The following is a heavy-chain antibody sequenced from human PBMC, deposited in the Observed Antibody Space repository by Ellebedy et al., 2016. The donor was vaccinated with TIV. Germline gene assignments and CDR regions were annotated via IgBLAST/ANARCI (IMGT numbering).Heavy chain of an antibody. CDR1: GFTFSRYG. V-gene: IGHV3-30*18. CDR3: AKDAKEKARVSWEYDY. Sequence: GESLKISCIASGFTFSRYGLHWVRQAPGKGLEWVALVTFDGSNKYYADSVKGRFTVSRDSSKNTLYLEMNSLRGEDTAVYYCAKDAKEKARVSWEYDYWGQGILVTVSS. D-gene: IGHD5-24*01. CDR2: VTFDGSNK. J-gene: IGHJ4*02.